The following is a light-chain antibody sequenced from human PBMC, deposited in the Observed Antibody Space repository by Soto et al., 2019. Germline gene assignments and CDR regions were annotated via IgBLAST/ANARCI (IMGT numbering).Light chain of an antibody. Sequence: QSVLTQPPSVSGAPGQGVIISCTGSSSNIGAGYGVHWYQQLPGTAPKLLIYGNTNRPSGVPDRFSGSRSGTSASLAITGLQAEDEADYYCQSYDTSLSGSRVFGGGTKVTVL. CDR3: QSYDTSLSGSRV. CDR2: GNT. CDR1: SSNIGAGYG. J-gene: IGLJ3*02. V-gene: IGLV1-40*01.